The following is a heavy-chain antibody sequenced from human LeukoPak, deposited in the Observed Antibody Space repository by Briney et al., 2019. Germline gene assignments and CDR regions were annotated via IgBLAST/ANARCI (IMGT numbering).Heavy chain of an antibody. J-gene: IGHJ4*02. CDR1: GYTFTGYY. Sequence: ASVKVSCKASGYTFTGYYMHWVRQAPGQGLEWMGWINPNSGGTNYAQKFRGRVTMTRDTSISAAYMELSRLRSDDTAVYYCARDLYVVVPAATIRSIDYWGQGTLVTVSS. CDR3: ARDLYVVVPAATIRSIDY. D-gene: IGHD2-2*01. V-gene: IGHV1-2*02. CDR2: INPNSGGT.